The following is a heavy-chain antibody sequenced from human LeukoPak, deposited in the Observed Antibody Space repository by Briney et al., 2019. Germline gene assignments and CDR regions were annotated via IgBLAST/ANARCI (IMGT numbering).Heavy chain of an antibody. CDR2: IIPIFGTA. D-gene: IGHD6-19*01. V-gene: IGHV1-69*13. CDR3: ARLAVAGTQGGFDY. J-gene: IGHJ4*02. CDR1: GGTFSSYA. Sequence: SVKVSCKASGGTFSSYAISWVRQAPGQGLEWMGGIIPIFGTANYAQKFQGRVTITADESTSTAYMELSSLRSEDTAVYYCARLAVAGTQGGFDYWGQGTLVTVSS.